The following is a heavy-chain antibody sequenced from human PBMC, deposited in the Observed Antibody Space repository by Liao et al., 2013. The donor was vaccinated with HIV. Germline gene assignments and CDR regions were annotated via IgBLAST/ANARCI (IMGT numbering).Heavy chain of an antibody. V-gene: IGHV4-61*02. CDR1: GGSISSGSYY. J-gene: IGHJ6*03. Sequence: QVQLQESGPGLVKPSQTLSLTCTVSGGSISSGSYYWSWIRQPAGKGLEWIGRIYTSGSTNYNPSLKSRVTISVDTSKNQFSLKLRSVAAADTAVYYCARGDFWSGYGSDSPYYFMDVWGRGTTVTVS. D-gene: IGHD3-3*01. CDR3: ARGDFWSGYGSDSPYYFMDV. CDR2: IYTSGST.